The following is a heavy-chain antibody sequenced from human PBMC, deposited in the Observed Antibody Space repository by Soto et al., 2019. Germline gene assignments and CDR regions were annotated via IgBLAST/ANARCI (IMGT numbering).Heavy chain of an antibody. V-gene: IGHV1-18*04. D-gene: IGHD4-17*01. Sequence: VELVQSGAEVKKPGASVRVSCKASGYTFSSFGLSWVRQAPGQGPEWMGWISPGTGKTEYSHKFQGRVTMTTDTSTRTLFLDLGSLTSDDTAVYYCTRDLFFTSTSTVTTDAFWGQGTLVTVSS. CDR2: ISPGTGKT. CDR1: GYTFSSFG. J-gene: IGHJ4*02. CDR3: TRDLFFTSTSTVTTDAF.